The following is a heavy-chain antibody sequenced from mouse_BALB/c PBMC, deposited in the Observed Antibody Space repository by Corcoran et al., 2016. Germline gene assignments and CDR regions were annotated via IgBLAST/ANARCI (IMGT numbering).Heavy chain of an antibody. CDR1: VYTFTNYG. Sequence: QIQLVQSGPELKKPGETVKISCKASVYTFTNYGMKWVKQAPGKGLKWMGWINTYTGEPTYADDFKGRFAFSLETSASTAYLQINNLKNEDMATYFCAREPYATDYWGQGTSVTVSS. J-gene: IGHJ4*01. CDR3: AREPYATDY. V-gene: IGHV9-1*02. CDR2: INTYTGEP.